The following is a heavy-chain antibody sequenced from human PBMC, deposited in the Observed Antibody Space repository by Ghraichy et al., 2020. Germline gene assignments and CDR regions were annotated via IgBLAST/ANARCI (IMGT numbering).Heavy chain of an antibody. D-gene: IGHD3-10*01. J-gene: IGHJ6*02. V-gene: IGHV3-21*01. CDR3: ARAHGSGSYSYYYGMDV. CDR1: GFTFSSYS. Sequence: GGSLRLSCAASGFTFSSYSMNWVRQAPGKGLEWVSSISSSSYIYYADSVKGRFTISRDNAKNSLYLQMNSLRAEDTAVYYCARAHGSGSYSYYYGMDVWGQGTTVTVSS. CDR2: ISSSSYI.